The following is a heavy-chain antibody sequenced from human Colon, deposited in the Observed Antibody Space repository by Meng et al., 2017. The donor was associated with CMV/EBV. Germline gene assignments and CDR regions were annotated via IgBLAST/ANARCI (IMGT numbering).Heavy chain of an antibody. CDR2: IGSSSDTI. J-gene: IGHJ5*02. CDR3: ARLIGWFDP. D-gene: IGHD2-8*01. Sequence: LILSCAASGGTFSDYYMTWIRQAPGKGLEWIAYIGSSSDTIEYADSVKGRFTISRDNAKNSLYLQMNSLRVEDTAVYYCARLIGWFDPWGQGTLVTVSS. V-gene: IGHV3-11*01. CDR1: GGTFSDYY.